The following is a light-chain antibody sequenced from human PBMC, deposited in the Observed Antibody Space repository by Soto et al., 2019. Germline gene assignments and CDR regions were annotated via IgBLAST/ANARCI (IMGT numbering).Light chain of an antibody. J-gene: IGKJ5*01. CDR3: HQSHSFPFP. V-gene: IGKV1D-12*01. Sequence: DLQLTQSPSSVSASVGDRVTITCRASQDVGRWLSWYQQKPGTAPKLLIYATSTLQSGVPSRFSGSGSDTEFPLSISGLQAEDFATYYCHQSHSFPFPFGQGTRLDMK. CDR1: QDVGRW. CDR2: ATS.